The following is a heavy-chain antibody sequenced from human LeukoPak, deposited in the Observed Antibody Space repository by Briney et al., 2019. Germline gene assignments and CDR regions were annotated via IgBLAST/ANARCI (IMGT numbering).Heavy chain of an antibody. CDR3: AKEGYSRGYYSYYYMDV. CDR2: ISSSSSYI. Sequence: GGSLRLSCAASGFTFNRYSMNWVRQAPGKGLEWVSSISSSSSYIYYADSVKGRFTISRDNAKNTLYVQMNSLRAEDTAVYYCAKEGYSRGYYSYYYMDVWGKGTTVTVSS. V-gene: IGHV3-21*01. D-gene: IGHD6-13*01. J-gene: IGHJ6*03. CDR1: GFTFNRYS.